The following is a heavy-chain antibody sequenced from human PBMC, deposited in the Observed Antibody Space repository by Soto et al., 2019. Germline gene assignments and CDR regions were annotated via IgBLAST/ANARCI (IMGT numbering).Heavy chain of an antibody. CDR3: AKDFVSRNGVYDPFDI. V-gene: IGHV3-23*01. CDR2: IGGAGSNI. D-gene: IGHD2-8*01. Sequence: EVQLLESGGGLVQPGGSLRLSCAASGFIFSEYAMTWVRQAPGQGLEWVSVIGGAGSNIHYADSVEGRFTVSRDDSKKILDLRVDSLSVEATAVYYRAKDFVSRNGVYDPFDIWGPGTKVTVSS. CDR1: GFIFSEYA. J-gene: IGHJ3*02.